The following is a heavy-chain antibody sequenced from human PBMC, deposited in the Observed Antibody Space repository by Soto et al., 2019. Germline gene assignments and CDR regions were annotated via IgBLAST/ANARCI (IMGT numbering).Heavy chain of an antibody. V-gene: IGHV1-8*01. J-gene: IGHJ4*02. CDR2: MSPDSGNA. CDR1: GYTFTDYD. CDR3: EVTTGY. Sequence: QVQVVQSRAEVKKPGASVKVSCKTSGYTFTDYDINWVRQAAGQGLEWMGWMSPDSGNAGYAQQFQGRVTMTSNTSISTAYMELSSLRSEDTAVYYCEVTTGYWGQGTMVTVSS. D-gene: IGHD2-21*02.